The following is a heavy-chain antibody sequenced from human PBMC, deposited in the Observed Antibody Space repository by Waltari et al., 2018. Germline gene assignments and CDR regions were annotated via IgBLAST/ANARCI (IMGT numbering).Heavy chain of an antibody. D-gene: IGHD4-17*01. CDR3: ARDPLNDYGGWDDY. CDR2: ISGSGENT. Sequence: EVELLESGGTLVQPGGPLRVSCAASGVTFTSTAFSWARQGPGRGLEWVSSISGSGENTYYAESVKGRFTISRDNSKNTVFLQMNNLRVDDTAIYYCARDPLNDYGGWDDYWGQGTLVTVSS. CDR1: GVTFTSTA. V-gene: IGHV3-23*01. J-gene: IGHJ4*02.